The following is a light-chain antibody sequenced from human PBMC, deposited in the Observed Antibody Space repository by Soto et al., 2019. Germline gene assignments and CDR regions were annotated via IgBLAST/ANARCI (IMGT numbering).Light chain of an antibody. J-gene: IGLJ2*01. CDR1: SSNIGSNT. Sequence: QSVLSQPPSASGTPGQRVTISCSGSSSNIGSNTVNWYPQLPRTAPKLLIYSNNERPSGVPDRFSGYKSGTSASLAISGLQSEDEADYYCAAWDDSLHGPVFGGGTKLTVL. V-gene: IGLV1-44*01. CDR2: SNN. CDR3: AAWDDSLHGPV.